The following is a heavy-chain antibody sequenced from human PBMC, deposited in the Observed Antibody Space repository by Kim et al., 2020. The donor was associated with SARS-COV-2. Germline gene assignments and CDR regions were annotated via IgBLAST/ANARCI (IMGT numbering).Heavy chain of an antibody. D-gene: IGHD3-10*01. V-gene: IGHV3-33*03. CDR3: AKVTGFGVLLLDAFDS. Sequence: SVKGRFTTSRDNSKNTLYLQRNSLRAEDTAVYYCAKVTGFGVLLLDAFDSWGQGTMVTVSS. J-gene: IGHJ3*02.